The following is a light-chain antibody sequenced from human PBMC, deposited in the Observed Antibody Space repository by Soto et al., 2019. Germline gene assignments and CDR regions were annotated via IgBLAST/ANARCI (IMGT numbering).Light chain of an antibody. V-gene: IGKV1-5*03. CDR1: QTISSW. CDR3: QNYNSYSEA. J-gene: IGKJ1*01. CDR2: KAS. Sequence: DIQMTQSPSTLAASVGDRVTITCRASQTISSWLAWYQQKPGKAPKLLIYKASTLKSGVPSRFSGSGSGTEFTLTISSLQPDEFATYYCQNYNSYSEAVGQGTKVDIK.